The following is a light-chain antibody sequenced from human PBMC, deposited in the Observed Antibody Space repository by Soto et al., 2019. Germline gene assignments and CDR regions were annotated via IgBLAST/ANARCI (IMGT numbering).Light chain of an antibody. V-gene: IGKV1-13*02. CDR2: DAS. CDR3: QQFNSYPL. CDR1: QGISSA. Sequence: AIQLTQSPSSLSASVGDRVTITCRASQGISSALAWYQQKPGKAPKLLIYDASSLESGVPSRFSGSGSGTDFTLTISSLQSEEFATYYCQQFNSYPLFGQATRLEIK. J-gene: IGKJ5*01.